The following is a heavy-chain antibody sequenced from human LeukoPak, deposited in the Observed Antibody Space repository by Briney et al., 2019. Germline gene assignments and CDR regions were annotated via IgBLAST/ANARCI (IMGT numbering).Heavy chain of an antibody. Sequence: GWSLRLSCAASEFTFSKFPMGWVRQAPGRGLEWVSAISASGDVTFHADSVRGRFTISRDNSKSTLFLQMNDLRVEDTAKFYCAKSLFTSATGTGRAFHIWGQGTMVSVSS. J-gene: IGHJ3*02. V-gene: IGHV3-23*01. CDR2: ISASGDVT. CDR3: AKSLFTSATGTGRAFHI. CDR1: EFTFSKFP. D-gene: IGHD1-1*01.